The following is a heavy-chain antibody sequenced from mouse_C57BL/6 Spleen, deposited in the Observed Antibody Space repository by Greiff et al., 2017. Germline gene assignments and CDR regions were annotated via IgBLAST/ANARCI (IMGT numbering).Heavy chain of an antibody. CDR1: GFSLTSYG. J-gene: IGHJ1*03. D-gene: IGHD1-1*01. CDR3: ARSPPITTVVASGYFDV. Sequence: QVQLQQSGPGLVQPSQSLSITCTVSGFSLTSYGVHWVRQSPGKGLEWLGVIWSGGSTDYNAAFISRLSISKGNSESHVFCKMNRLQADDAAIYYCARSPPITTVVASGYFDVWGTGTTVTVSS. V-gene: IGHV2-2*01. CDR2: IWSGGST.